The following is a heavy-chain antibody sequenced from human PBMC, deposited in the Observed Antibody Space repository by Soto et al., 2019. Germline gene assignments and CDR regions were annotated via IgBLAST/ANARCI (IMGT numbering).Heavy chain of an antibody. J-gene: IGHJ5*02. Sequence: GGSLRLSCAASGFTFSSYSMNWVRQAPGKGLEWVSSISSSSSYIYYADSVKGRFTISRDNAKNSLYLQMNSLRAEDTAVYYCARARITMVRGVRFNWFVPWGQGTLVTVSS. CDR2: ISSSSSYI. D-gene: IGHD3-10*01. CDR3: ARARITMVRGVRFNWFVP. CDR1: GFTFSSYS. V-gene: IGHV3-21*01.